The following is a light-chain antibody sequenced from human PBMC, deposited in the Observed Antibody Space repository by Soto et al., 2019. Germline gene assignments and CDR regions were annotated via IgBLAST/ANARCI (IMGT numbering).Light chain of an antibody. CDR3: CSYVRSSLWV. J-gene: IGLJ3*02. Sequence: QSALTQPASVSGSLGQSITISCTGVRSDVGGFDLVSWYQKHPGTTPQLIIYEGFKRPSGISNRFSGSKSGNTASLTISGLQAEDEAAYYCCSYVRSSLWVFGGGTKLTVL. CDR1: RSDVGGFDL. CDR2: EGF. V-gene: IGLV2-23*01.